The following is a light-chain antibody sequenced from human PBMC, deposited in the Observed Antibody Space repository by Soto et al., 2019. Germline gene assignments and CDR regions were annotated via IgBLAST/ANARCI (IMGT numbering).Light chain of an antibody. V-gene: IGKV3-20*01. Sequence: EIVLTQSPGTLSLSPGERATLSCRASQSVSSSYLAWYQQKPGQAPRLLIYGASSRATGIPDRFSGSGSGRDFTLTIIRLEPEEFGVYYCQQYGSSPPYTFGQGTKLEIK. CDR1: QSVSSSY. CDR3: QQYGSSPPYT. CDR2: GAS. J-gene: IGKJ2*01.